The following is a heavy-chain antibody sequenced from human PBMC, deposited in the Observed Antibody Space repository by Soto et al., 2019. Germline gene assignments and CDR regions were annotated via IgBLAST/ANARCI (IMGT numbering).Heavy chain of an antibody. D-gene: IGHD4-4*01. CDR2: IYYSGST. Sequence: KPSETLSLTCTVSGGSISSYYWSWIRQPPGKGLEWIGYIYYSGSTNYNPSLKSRVTISVATSKNQFSLKLSSVTAADTAVYYCAGTKVNNYYYSMDVWGKGTRVTVSS. V-gene: IGHV4-59*08. CDR1: GGSISSYY. J-gene: IGHJ6*03. CDR3: AGTKVNNYYYSMDV.